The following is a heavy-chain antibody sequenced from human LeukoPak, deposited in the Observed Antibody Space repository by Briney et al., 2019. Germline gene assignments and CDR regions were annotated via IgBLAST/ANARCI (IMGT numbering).Heavy chain of an antibody. J-gene: IGHJ4*02. V-gene: IGHV3-74*01. Sequence: GGSLRLSCAASGFTFSRYAMSWVRQAPGEGLVWVSRLNTDGSITSYADSVRGRFTISRDNAKNTLYLQMSNLRAEDTAVYYCARIVEGGNSDFWGQGTLVIVSS. D-gene: IGHD4-23*01. CDR2: LNTDGSIT. CDR3: ARIVEGGNSDF. CDR1: GFTFSRYA.